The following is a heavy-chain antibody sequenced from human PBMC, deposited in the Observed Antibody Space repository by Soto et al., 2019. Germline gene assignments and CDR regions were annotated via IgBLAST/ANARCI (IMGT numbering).Heavy chain of an antibody. Sequence: ASVKVSCKASGYTFTIYYMHWVLQAPGQGLEWMGIINPSGGSTSYAQKFQGRVTMTRDTSTSTVYMELSSLRSEDTAVYYCARDPIIAALGWFDPWGQGTLVTVAS. D-gene: IGHD6-6*01. V-gene: IGHV1-46*01. CDR2: INPSGGST. CDR1: GYTFTIYY. J-gene: IGHJ5*02. CDR3: ARDPIIAALGWFDP.